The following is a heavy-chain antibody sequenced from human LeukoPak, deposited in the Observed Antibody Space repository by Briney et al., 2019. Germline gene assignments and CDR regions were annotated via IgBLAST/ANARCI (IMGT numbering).Heavy chain of an antibody. J-gene: IGHJ6*03. Sequence: GASVEVSCKASGGTFSSYAISWVRQAPGQGLEWMGGIIPIFGTANYAQKFQGRVTITTDESTSTAYMELSSLRSEDTAVYYCSLTYYDFWSGYSHPDWYYYTDVRGKGTTVTVSS. CDR3: SLTYYDFWSGYSHPDWYYYTDV. D-gene: IGHD3-3*01. V-gene: IGHV1-69*05. CDR2: IIPIFGTA. CDR1: GGTFSSYA.